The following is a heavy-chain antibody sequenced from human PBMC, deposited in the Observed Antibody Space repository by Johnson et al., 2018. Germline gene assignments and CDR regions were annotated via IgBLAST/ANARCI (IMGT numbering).Heavy chain of an antibody. J-gene: IGHJ3*02. CDR2: ITSSGDTT. D-gene: IGHD2-21*01. CDR3: AKDLTASSGDAFDI. Sequence: EVQLVESGGGLVQPGGSLRLSCAASGFSFSSYVMTWVRQAPGKGLEWVSVITSSGDTTYYADSVKGRFTISRDNSNNTLYLQMNSLRAADTAVYYCAKDLTASSGDAFDIWGQGTMVSVSS. CDR1: GFSFSSYV. V-gene: IGHV3-23*04.